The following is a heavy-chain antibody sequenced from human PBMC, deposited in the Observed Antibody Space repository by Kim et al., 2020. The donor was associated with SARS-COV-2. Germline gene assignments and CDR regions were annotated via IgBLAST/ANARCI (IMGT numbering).Heavy chain of an antibody. V-gene: IGHV4-59*01. D-gene: IGHD6-19*01. CDR3: ARVSGAQYSSGWYSFYYYMDV. CDR1: GGSISSYY. CDR2: MYYSGST. Sequence: SETLSLTCTVSGGSISSYYWSWIRQPPGKGLEWIGYMYYSGSTNYNPSLKSRVTISVDMSKNQFSLKLSSVTAADTAVYYCARVSGAQYSSGWYSFYYYMDVWGKGTTVTVSS. J-gene: IGHJ6*03.